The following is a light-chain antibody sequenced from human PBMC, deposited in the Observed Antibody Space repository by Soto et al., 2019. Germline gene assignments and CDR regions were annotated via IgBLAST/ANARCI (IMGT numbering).Light chain of an antibody. CDR2: AAS. Sequence: DIQMTQSPSSLSASVGDRVTITCRASQSISSYLNWYQQKPGKAPKLLIYAASSLQSGVPSRFSGSGSGTDFTLTSSSLQPEDFATYYCQHTYIPPTTFGQGTRLEI. J-gene: IGKJ5*01. V-gene: IGKV1-39*01. CDR3: QHTYIPPTT. CDR1: QSISSY.